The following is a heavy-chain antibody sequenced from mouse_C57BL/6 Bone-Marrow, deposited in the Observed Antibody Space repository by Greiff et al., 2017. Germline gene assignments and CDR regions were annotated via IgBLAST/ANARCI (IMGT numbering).Heavy chain of an antibody. Sequence: QVQLQQPGAELVMPGASVKLSCKASGYTFTSYWMHWVKQRPGQGLEWIGQIDPSDSYTHYNQKFKGKSTLTVDKSSSTAYMQLSSLTSEDSAVYYCARSATVVAADYWGQGTTLTVSS. D-gene: IGHD1-1*01. J-gene: IGHJ2*01. CDR2: IDPSDSYT. CDR1: GYTFTSYW. V-gene: IGHV1-69*01. CDR3: ARSATVVAADY.